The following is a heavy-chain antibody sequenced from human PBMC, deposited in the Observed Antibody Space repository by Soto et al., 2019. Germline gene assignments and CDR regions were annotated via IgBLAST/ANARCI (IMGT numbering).Heavy chain of an antibody. D-gene: IGHD3-3*01. V-gene: IGHV4-4*02. J-gene: IGHJ6*02. CDR2: IYHSGST. CDR3: ARDTRTNFGVVLYYGMDV. CDR1: GGSISSSNW. Sequence: PSETLSLTCAVSGGSISSSNWWSWVRQPPGKGLEWIGEIYHSGSTNYNPSLKSRVTISVDKSKNQFSLKLSSVTAADTAVYYCARDTRTNFGVVLYYGMDVWGQGTTVTVSS.